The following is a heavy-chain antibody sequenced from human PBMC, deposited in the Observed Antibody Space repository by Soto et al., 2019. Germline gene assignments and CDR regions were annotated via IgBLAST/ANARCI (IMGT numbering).Heavy chain of an antibody. CDR1: GGSISSYY. Sequence: SETLSLTCTVSGGSISSYYWSWIRQPPGKGLEWIGYIYYSGSTNYNPSLKSRVTISVDTSKNQFSLKLSSVTAADTAVYYCARAGEADIVVVPAAPFDYWGQGTLVTVSS. V-gene: IGHV4-59*01. CDR3: ARAGEADIVVVPAAPFDY. J-gene: IGHJ4*02. D-gene: IGHD2-2*01. CDR2: IYYSGST.